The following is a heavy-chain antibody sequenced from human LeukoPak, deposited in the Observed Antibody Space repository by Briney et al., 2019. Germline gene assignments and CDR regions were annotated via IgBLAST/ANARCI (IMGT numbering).Heavy chain of an antibody. CDR3: AKDFRGYYDSSGLDY. D-gene: IGHD3-22*01. V-gene: IGHV3-9*01. CDR2: ISWNSGSI. Sequence: TGGSLRLSCAASGFTFDDYAMHWVRQAPGKGLEWVSGISWNSGSIGYADSVKGRFTISRDNAKNSLYLQMNSLRAEDTALYYCAKDFRGYYDSSGLDYWGQGTLVTVSS. CDR1: GFTFDDYA. J-gene: IGHJ4*02.